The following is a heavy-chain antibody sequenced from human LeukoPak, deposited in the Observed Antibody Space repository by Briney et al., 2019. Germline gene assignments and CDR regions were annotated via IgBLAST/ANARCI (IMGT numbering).Heavy chain of an antibody. V-gene: IGHV1-2*02. CDR1: GYTFTDYY. J-gene: IGHJ4*02. Sequence: ASVKVSCKASGYTFTDYYMHWVRQAPGQGLEWMGWINPNSGGTNYAQKFQGRVTMTRDTSISTAYMELSRLRSDDTAVYYCARDLAVAGTGANDDYWGQGTLVTVSS. CDR3: ARDLAVAGTGANDDY. CDR2: INPNSGGT. D-gene: IGHD6-19*01.